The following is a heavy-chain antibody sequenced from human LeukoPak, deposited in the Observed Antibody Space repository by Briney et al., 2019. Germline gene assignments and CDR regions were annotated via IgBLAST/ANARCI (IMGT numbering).Heavy chain of an antibody. CDR3: ASGTDYYDSSGYYSL. CDR1: GYTFTSYA. J-gene: IGHJ4*02. CDR2: INAGNGNT. Sequence: ASVKVSCKASGYTFTSYAMHWVRQAPGQRLEWMGWINAGNGNTKYSQKFQGRVTITRDTSASTAYMELSSLGSEDTAVYYCASGTDYYDSSGYYSLWGQGTLVTVSS. D-gene: IGHD3-22*01. V-gene: IGHV1-3*01.